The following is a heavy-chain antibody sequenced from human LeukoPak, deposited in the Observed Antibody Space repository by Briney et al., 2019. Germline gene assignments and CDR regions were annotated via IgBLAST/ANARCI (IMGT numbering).Heavy chain of an antibody. Sequence: NPGGSLRLSCAASGFTFSDYYMSWIRQAPGKGLEWVSYISSSGSTIYYADSVKGRFTISRDNAKNSLYLQMNSLRAEDTAVYYCARVSPYNWNFPVDYWGQGTLVTVSS. V-gene: IGHV3-11*04. CDR2: ISSSGSTI. CDR3: ARVSPYNWNFPVDY. D-gene: IGHD1-7*01. J-gene: IGHJ4*02. CDR1: GFTFSDYY.